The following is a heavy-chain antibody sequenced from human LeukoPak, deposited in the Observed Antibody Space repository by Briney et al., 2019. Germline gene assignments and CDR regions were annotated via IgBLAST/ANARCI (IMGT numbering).Heavy chain of an antibody. CDR2: IRSKAYGGTT. J-gene: IGHJ4*02. Sequence: GRSLRLPCTASGFTFGDYAMSWFRQAPGKGLEWVGFIRSKAYGGTTEYAASVKGRFTISRDDSKSIAYLQMNSLKTEDTAVYYCTRDGSYDFWSGYQSDYWGQGTLVTVSS. CDR1: GFTFGDYA. V-gene: IGHV3-49*03. CDR3: TRDGSYDFWSGYQSDY. D-gene: IGHD3-3*01.